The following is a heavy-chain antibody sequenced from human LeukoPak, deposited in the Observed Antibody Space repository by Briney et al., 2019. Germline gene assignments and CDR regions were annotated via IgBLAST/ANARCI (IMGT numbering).Heavy chain of an antibody. CDR1: GFTFSSYA. J-gene: IGHJ4*02. Sequence: GGSLRLSCAASGFTFSSYALHWVRQAPGKGLEWVSAISGSGSSTYNADSVKGRFTISRDTSKNTLYLQMNSLRAEDTAVYYCAKVGGSGYSYCFDYWGQGTLVTVSS. D-gene: IGHD3-22*01. V-gene: IGHV3-23*01. CDR3: AKVGGSGYSYCFDY. CDR2: ISGSGSST.